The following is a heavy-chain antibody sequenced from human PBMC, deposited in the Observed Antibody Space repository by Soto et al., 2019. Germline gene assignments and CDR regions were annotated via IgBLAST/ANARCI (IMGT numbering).Heavy chain of an antibody. CDR2: IWYDGSNK. CDR1: GFTFSSYG. CDR3: ARDGRVYDSSGEDFDV. D-gene: IGHD3-22*01. V-gene: IGHV3-33*01. J-gene: IGHJ3*01. Sequence: HPGGSLRLSCAASGFTFSSYGMHWVRQAPGKGLEWVAVIWYDGSNKYYADSVKGRFTISRDNSKNTLYLQMNSLRAEDTAVYYCARDGRVYDSSGEDFDVWGQGTMVTVSS.